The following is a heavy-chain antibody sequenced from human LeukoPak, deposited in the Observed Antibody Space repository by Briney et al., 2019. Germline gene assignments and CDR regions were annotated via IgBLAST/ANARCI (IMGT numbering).Heavy chain of an antibody. D-gene: IGHD3-9*01. CDR3: ARSPATQDGWAFDI. CDR2: IYTSGST. CDR1: GGSISSYY. J-gene: IGHJ4*02. V-gene: IGHV4-4*07. Sequence: SETLSLTCTVSGGSISSYYWSWIRQPAGKGLEWIGRIYTSGSTNYNPSLKSRVTMSVDTSKNQISLKLSSVTAADTAVYHCARSPATQDGWAFDIWGQGTLVTVSS.